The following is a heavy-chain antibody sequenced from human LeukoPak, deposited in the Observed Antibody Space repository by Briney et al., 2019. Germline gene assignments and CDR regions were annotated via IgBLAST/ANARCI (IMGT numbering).Heavy chain of an antibody. CDR3: TTDGVGIEGATFDY. CDR1: GFTFSNAW. Sequence: PGGSLRPSCAASGFTFSNAWMSWVRQAPGKGLEWVGRIKSKTDGGTTDYAAPVKGRFTISRDDSKNTLYLQMNSLKTEDTAVYYCTTDGVGIEGATFDYWGQGTWSPSPQ. CDR2: IKSKTDGGTT. D-gene: IGHD1-26*01. J-gene: IGHJ4*02. V-gene: IGHV3-15*01.